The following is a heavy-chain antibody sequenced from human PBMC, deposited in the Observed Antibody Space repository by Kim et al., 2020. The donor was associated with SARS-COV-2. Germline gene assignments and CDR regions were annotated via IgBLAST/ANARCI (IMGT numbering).Heavy chain of an antibody. CDR2: IWYDGSNK. V-gene: IGHV3-33*01. CDR1: GFTFSSYG. J-gene: IGHJ6*02. Sequence: GGSLRLSCAASGFTFSSYGMHWVRKAPGKGLEWVAVIWYDGSNKYYADSVKGRFTISRDNSKNTLYLQMNSLRAEDTAVYYCARDLIVGATSYGMDVWGQGTTVTVSS. CDR3: ARDLIVGATSYGMDV. D-gene: IGHD1-26*01.